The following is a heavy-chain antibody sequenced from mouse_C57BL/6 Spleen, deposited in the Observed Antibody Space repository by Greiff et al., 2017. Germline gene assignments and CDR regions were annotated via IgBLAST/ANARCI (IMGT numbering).Heavy chain of an antibody. CDR3: VRPDYDGFAY. J-gene: IGHJ3*01. CDR1: GFSFNTYA. CDR2: IRSKSNNYAT. Sequence: GGGLVQPKGSLKLSCAASGFSFNTYAMNWVRQAPGKGLEWVARIRSKSNNYATYYADSVKDRFTISRDDSESMLYLQMNNLKTEDTAMYYCVRPDYDGFAYWGQGTLVTVSA. V-gene: IGHV10-1*01. D-gene: IGHD2-4*01.